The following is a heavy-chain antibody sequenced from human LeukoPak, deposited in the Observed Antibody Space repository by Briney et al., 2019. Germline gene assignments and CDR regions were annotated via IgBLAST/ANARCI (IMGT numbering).Heavy chain of an antibody. D-gene: IGHD3-22*01. J-gene: IGHJ4*02. CDR2: ISSTSTTI. V-gene: IGHV3-48*01. CDR1: GFTFNLYS. CDR3: ARGGGYYDSSGGRKDLSLLDY. Sequence: GGSLRLSCAASGFTFNLYSMNWVRQAPGKGLEWLSYISSTSTTIYYADSVKGRFTISRDKAKNSLYLQMNSLRADDTAVYYCARGGGYYDSSGGRKDLSLLDYWGQGTLVTVSS.